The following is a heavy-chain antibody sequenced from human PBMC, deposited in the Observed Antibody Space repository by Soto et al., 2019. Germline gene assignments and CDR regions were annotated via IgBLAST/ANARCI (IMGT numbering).Heavy chain of an antibody. CDR3: AKDSSDDKAFDY. Sequence: SGGSLRLSCAASGFTFSSYAMSWVRQAPGKGLEWVSAISGSGGSTYYADSVKGRFTISRDNSKNTLYLQMNSLRAEDTAVYYCAKDSSDDKAFDYWGQGTLVTVSS. V-gene: IGHV3-23*01. CDR1: GFTFSSYA. D-gene: IGHD6-25*01. J-gene: IGHJ4*02. CDR2: ISGSGGST.